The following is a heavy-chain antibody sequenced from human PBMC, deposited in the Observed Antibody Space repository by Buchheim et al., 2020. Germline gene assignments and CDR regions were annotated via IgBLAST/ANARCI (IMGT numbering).Heavy chain of an antibody. Sequence: EVQLLESGGALVQPGGSLRLSCAASGFTFSSYAMTWVRQAPGKGLEWVSALSGSGDSTYYADSVKGRFTISRDNSKNTLYLQMHSLRAEDTAVYYCAKWTIFYYDSSGFKDYWGQGTL. D-gene: IGHD3-22*01. J-gene: IGHJ4*02. CDR2: LSGSGDST. CDR1: GFTFSSYA. CDR3: AKWTIFYYDSSGFKDY. V-gene: IGHV3-23*01.